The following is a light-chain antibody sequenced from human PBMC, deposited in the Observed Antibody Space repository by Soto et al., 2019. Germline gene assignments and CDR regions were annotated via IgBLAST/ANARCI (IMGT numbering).Light chain of an antibody. CDR2: GAS. Sequence: EIVMTQSPATLSVSPGERATLSCRASRNINRKLAWYQQKPGQAPRLLISGASTRAPGIPARFSGSGSGTEFTLTISSLQSEDFAVYYCQQYYDYPPLIFGGGTKVDIK. CDR1: RNINRK. J-gene: IGKJ4*01. V-gene: IGKV3-15*01. CDR3: QQYYDYPPLI.